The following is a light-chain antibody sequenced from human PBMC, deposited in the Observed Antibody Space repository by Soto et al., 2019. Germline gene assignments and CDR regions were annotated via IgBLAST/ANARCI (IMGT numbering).Light chain of an antibody. Sequence: TVLTQSPGTLSLSPGERATLSCRASQSVSSSSLAWYQQKPGQAPRLLIYRASSRATGIPDRFSGSGSGTDFTLTLSRLEPEDFAVYYWQQYGSSPPSWTFGQGTKVEIK. CDR2: RAS. V-gene: IGKV3-20*01. CDR3: QQYGSSPPSWT. J-gene: IGKJ1*01. CDR1: QSVSSSS.